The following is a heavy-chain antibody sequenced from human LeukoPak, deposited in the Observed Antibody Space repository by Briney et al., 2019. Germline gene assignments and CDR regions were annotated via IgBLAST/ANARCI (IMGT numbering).Heavy chain of an antibody. CDR2: IDASGNT. CDR1: GASITSYY. V-gene: IGHV4-4*07. Sequence: PSETLPLTCTVSGASITSYYWNWVRQPAGKGLEWIGRIDASGNTNYNPSLKSRVTMSIDTSKRQFYPKLTSVTAADTAVYYCARIPLFCSHGVCYIGYLDYWGQGILASVSS. CDR3: ARIPLFCSHGVCYIGYLDY. J-gene: IGHJ4*02. D-gene: IGHD2-8*01.